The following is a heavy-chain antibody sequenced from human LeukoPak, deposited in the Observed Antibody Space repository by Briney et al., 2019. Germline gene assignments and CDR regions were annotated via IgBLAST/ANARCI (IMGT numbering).Heavy chain of an antibody. CDR1: GFTFSSYA. D-gene: IGHD2-21*02. J-gene: IGHJ4*02. V-gene: IGHV3-7*01. Sequence: GGSLRLSCAASGFTFSSYAMSWVRQAPGKGLEWVANIKQDGSEKYYVDSVKGRFTISRDNSKNTLYLQMNSLRAEDTAVYYCSRGSGDCYCQGDYWGQGTLVTVSS. CDR3: SRGSGDCYCQGDY. CDR2: IKQDGSEK.